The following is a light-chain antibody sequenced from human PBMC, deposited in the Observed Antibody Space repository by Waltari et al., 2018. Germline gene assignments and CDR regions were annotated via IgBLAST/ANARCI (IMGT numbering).Light chain of an antibody. CDR2: EVN. J-gene: IGLJ2*01. V-gene: IGLV2-8*01. Sequence: QSALTQPPSASGSPGQSVTISCTGTSSDVGVYEYVSWYQQHPGKAPKRMIYEVNKRPSGVPDRFSGSKSGNTASLTVSGLQAEDEADYYCNSYAGSNNLVFGGGTKLTVL. CDR3: NSYAGSNNLV. CDR1: SSDVGVYEY.